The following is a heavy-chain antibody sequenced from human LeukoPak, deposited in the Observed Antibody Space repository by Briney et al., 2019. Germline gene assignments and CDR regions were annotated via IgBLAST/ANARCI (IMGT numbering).Heavy chain of an antibody. CDR2: INHSGST. V-gene: IGHV4-34*01. CDR1: GGSFSGYY. CDR3: ARGRGWLFPPYYFDY. Sequence: SETLSLTCAVYGGSFSGYYWSWIRQPPGKGLEWIGEINHSGSTNYNPSLKSRVIISVDTSKNQFSLKLSSVTAADTAVYYCARGRGWLFPPYYFDYWGQGTLVTVSS. D-gene: IGHD3-22*01. J-gene: IGHJ4*02.